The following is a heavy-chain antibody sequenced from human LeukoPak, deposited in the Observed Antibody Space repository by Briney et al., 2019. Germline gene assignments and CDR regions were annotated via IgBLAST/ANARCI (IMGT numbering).Heavy chain of an antibody. Sequence: GGSLRLSCAASGFTFSSYAMHWVRQAPGKGLEYVSAICSNGGSTYYANSVKGRFTISRDNSKNTLYLQMGSLRAEDMAVYYCARGIDPGYCSSTSCYAPGYWGQGTLVTVSS. CDR3: ARGIDPGYCSSTSCYAPGY. V-gene: IGHV3-64*01. CDR1: GFTFSSYA. D-gene: IGHD2-2*01. CDR2: ICSNGGST. J-gene: IGHJ4*02.